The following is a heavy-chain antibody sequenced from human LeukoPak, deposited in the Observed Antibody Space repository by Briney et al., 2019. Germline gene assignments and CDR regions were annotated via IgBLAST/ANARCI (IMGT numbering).Heavy chain of an antibody. CDR1: GASISSGNYY. J-gene: IGHJ4*02. CDR2: IYYSGDT. CDR3: ARDVAGNTFDY. D-gene: IGHD5-12*01. Sequence: SETLSLTCTVSGASISSGNYYWGWIRQPPGTGLEWLGSIYYSGDTYNNPPLKSRVTISVDTAKSQFSLRLTSMTAADTAVYYCARDVAGNTFDYWGQGTLVTVS. V-gene: IGHV4-39*07.